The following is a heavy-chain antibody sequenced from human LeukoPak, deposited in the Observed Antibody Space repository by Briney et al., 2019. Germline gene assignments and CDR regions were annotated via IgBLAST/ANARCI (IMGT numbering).Heavy chain of an antibody. CDR2: IYTSGST. V-gene: IGHV4-4*07. CDR1: GGSISSYD. CDR3: AREIGDYYDSSGYRTYYFDY. Sequence: SETLSLTCTVSGGSISSYDWSWIRQPAGKGLEWIGRIYTSGSTNYNPSLKSRVTMSVDTSKKQISLKLSSVTAADTAVYYCAREIGDYYDSSGYRTYYFDYWGQGTLVTVSS. J-gene: IGHJ4*02. D-gene: IGHD3-22*01.